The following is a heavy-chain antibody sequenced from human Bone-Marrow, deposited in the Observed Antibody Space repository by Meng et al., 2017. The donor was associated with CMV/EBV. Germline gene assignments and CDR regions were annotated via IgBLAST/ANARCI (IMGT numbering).Heavy chain of an antibody. Sequence: GESLKISCAASGFTFSSYDMHWVRQATGKGLEWVSAIGTAGDTYYPGSVKGRFTISRENAKNSLYLQMNSLRAEDTAVYYCARDGFPAAIKGDFDYWGQGTLVTVAS. V-gene: IGHV3-13*01. CDR2: IGTAGDT. D-gene: IGHD2-2*02. CDR1: GFTFSSYD. CDR3: ARDGFPAAIKGDFDY. J-gene: IGHJ4*02.